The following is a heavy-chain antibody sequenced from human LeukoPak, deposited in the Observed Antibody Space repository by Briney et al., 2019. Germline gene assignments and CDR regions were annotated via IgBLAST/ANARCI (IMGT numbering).Heavy chain of an antibody. D-gene: IGHD5-18*01. CDR3: ASGPGYSYGP. J-gene: IGHJ4*02. CDR1: VLTLSGDE. Sequence: LGLSCGGAVLTLSGDEGDWRRHATGKGLEWVSYISSSGSTIYYADSVKGRFTISRDNAKNSLYLQMNSLRAEDTAVYYCASGPGYSYGPWGQGTLVTVSS. V-gene: IGHV3-48*03. CDR2: ISSSGSTI.